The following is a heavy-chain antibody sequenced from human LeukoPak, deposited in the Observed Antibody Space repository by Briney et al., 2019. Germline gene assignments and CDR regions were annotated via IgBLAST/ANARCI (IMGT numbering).Heavy chain of an antibody. V-gene: IGHV1-46*01. CDR3: ARASRGEQLAGLDY. J-gene: IGHJ4*02. Sequence: ASVKVSCKASGYTFTSSYMHWVRQAPGQGLEWMGIINPSGGSTSYAQKFQGRVTMTRDMSTSTVYMELSGLRSEDTALYYCARASRGEQLAGLDYWGQGTLVTVSS. CDR2: INPSGGST. D-gene: IGHD6-6*01. CDR1: GYTFTSSY.